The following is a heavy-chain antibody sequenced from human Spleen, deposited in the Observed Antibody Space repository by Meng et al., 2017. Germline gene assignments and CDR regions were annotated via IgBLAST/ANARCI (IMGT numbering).Heavy chain of an antibody. D-gene: IGHD2-2*01. Sequence: GESLKISCAASGFTFSSYSMNWVRQAPGKGLEWVSSISSSSSYIYYADSVKGRFTIPRDNAKNSLYLQMNSLRAEDTAVYYCARGLPYCSSTSCYAVDYWGQGTLVTVSS. CDR2: ISSSSSYI. CDR3: ARGLPYCSSTSCYAVDY. V-gene: IGHV3-21*01. J-gene: IGHJ4*02. CDR1: GFTFSSYS.